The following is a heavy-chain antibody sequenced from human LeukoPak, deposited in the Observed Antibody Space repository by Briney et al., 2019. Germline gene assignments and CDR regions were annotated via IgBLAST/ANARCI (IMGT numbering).Heavy chain of an antibody. CDR3: ARGSYFDY. CDR1: GYTFSGYY. V-gene: IGHV1-18*04. CDR2: ISTYNGNT. Sequence: ASVKVSCKASGYTFSGYYMHWVRQAPGQGLEWMGWISTYNGNTNYAQKLQGRVTMTTDTSTSTAYMELRSLRSDDTAVYYCARGSYFDYWGQGALVTVSS. J-gene: IGHJ4*02.